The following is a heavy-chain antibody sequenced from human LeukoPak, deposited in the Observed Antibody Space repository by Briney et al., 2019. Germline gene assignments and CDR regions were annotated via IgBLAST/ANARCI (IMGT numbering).Heavy chain of an antibody. CDR1: GGSISSYY. V-gene: IGHV4-4*07. CDR3: ARARILGYCSGGSCYSLDY. Sequence: PSETLSLTCTVSGGSISSYYWSWIRQPAGKGLEWIGRIYTSGSTNYNPSLKSRVTISVDTSKNQFSLKLSSVTAADTAVYYCARARILGYCSGGSCYSLDYWGQGTLVTVSS. J-gene: IGHJ4*02. CDR2: IYTSGST. D-gene: IGHD2-15*01.